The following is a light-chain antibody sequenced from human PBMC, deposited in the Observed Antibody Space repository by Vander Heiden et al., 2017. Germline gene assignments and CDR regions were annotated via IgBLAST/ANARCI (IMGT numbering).Light chain of an antibody. CDR1: SNDVVGFND. CDR2: EVN. CDR3: ISYTTSNNYV. Sequence: QSALTQPPSAPGSPGQSVTISCTGTSNDVVGFNDVSWVQQHAGKAPKLMIYEVNKRPSGVPYRFSASKSGNTASLTVSGLQAEDEADYYCISYTTSNNYVFGTGTKVTVL. J-gene: IGLJ1*01. V-gene: IGLV2-8*01.